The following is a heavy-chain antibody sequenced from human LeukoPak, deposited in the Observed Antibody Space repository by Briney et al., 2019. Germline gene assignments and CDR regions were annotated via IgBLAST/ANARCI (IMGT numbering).Heavy chain of an antibody. CDR1: GYTFTGYY. CDR2: INPNSGGT. Sequence: RWASVKVSCKASGYTFTGYYMHRVRQAPGQGLEWMGWINPNSGGTNYAQKFQGRVTMTRDTSISTAYMELSRLRSDDTAVYYCAKPSGSRYNWNPREGWFDPWGQGTLVTVSS. CDR3: AKPSGSRYNWNPREGWFDP. J-gene: IGHJ5*02. V-gene: IGHV1-2*02. D-gene: IGHD1-20*01.